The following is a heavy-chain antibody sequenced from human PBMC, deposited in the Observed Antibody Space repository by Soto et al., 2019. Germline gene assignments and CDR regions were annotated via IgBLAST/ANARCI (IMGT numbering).Heavy chain of an antibody. CDR2: IWYDGSNK. D-gene: IGHD3-10*01. CDR3: ARAPGRRPNYYYYGMDV. Sequence: LRLSCAASGFTFSSYGMHWVRQAPGKGLEWVAAIWYDGSNKYYADSVKGRFTISRDNSKNTLYLQMNSLRAEDTAVYYCARAPGRRPNYYYYGMDVWGQGTTVTVSS. J-gene: IGHJ6*02. CDR1: GFTFSSYG. V-gene: IGHV3-33*01.